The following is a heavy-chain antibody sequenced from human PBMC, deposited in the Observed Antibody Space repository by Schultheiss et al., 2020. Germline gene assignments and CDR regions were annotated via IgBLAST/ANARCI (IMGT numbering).Heavy chain of an antibody. CDR3: ARLGAGYDFWSGYYLQLGNWFDP. CDR2: IYYSGST. D-gene: IGHD3-3*01. J-gene: IGHJ5*02. V-gene: IGHV4-61*01. Sequence: SETLSLTCTVSGGSVSSGSYYWSWIRQPPGKGLEWIGYIYYSGSTNYNPSLKSRVTISVDTSKNQFSLKLSSVTAADTAVYYCARLGAGYDFWSGYYLQLGNWFDPWGQGTLVTVSS. CDR1: GGSVSSGSYY.